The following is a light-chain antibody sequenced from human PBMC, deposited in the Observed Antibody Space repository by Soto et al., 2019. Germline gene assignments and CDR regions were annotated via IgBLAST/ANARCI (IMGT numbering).Light chain of an antibody. CDR1: SSDVGAYIF. CDR3: VSFTTSKADV. V-gene: IGLV2-14*03. J-gene: IGLJ1*01. Sequence: QSVLTQPASVSGSPGQSITISCTGTSSDVGAYIFVSWYQQHPGKAPKLMIYDIINRPSGISSRFSGSKSGNTASLTISGLQAEDEADYYCVSFTTSKADVFGTGTKLTVL. CDR2: DII.